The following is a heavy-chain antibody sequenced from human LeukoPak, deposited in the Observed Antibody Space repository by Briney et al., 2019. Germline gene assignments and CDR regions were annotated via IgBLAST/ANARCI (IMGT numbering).Heavy chain of an antibody. J-gene: IGHJ3*02. V-gene: IGHV4-59*01. CDR3: ARAYYYGSGSYAFDI. Sequence: PSETLSLTCTVPGGSISSYHWSWIRQPPGKGLEWIGYIYYSGSTNHNPSLKSRVTISVDTSKNQFSLKLSSVTAADTAVYFCARAYYYGSGSYAFDIWGQGTMVTVSS. CDR2: IYYSGST. D-gene: IGHD3-10*01. CDR1: GGSISSYH.